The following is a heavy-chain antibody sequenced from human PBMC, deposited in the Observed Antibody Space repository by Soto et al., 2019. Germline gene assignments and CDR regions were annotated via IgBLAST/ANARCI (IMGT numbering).Heavy chain of an antibody. J-gene: IGHJ3*02. D-gene: IGHD3-22*01. CDR3: ARRSSIVVVAFDI. V-gene: IGHV4-31*03. CDR2: IYYSGST. CDR1: GGSISSGGYY. Sequence: QVQLQESGPGLVKPSQTLSLTCTVSGGSISSGGYYWSWIRQHPGKGLEWIGYIYYSGSTYYNPSLKCRVTISVDPSKNQFSLKLSSVTAADTAVYYCARRSSIVVVAFDIWGQGTMVTVSS.